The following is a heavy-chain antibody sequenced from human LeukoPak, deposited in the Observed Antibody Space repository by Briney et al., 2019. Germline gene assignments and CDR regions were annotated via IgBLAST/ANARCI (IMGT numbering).Heavy chain of an antibody. J-gene: IGHJ6*03. V-gene: IGHV1-46*01. D-gene: IGHD3-9*01. CDR3: ARRNYDILTGYYTSGYYYYMDV. CDR1: GYTFTSYY. CDR2: INPSGGST. Sequence: ASVKVSCKASGYTFTSYYMRWVRQAPGQGLEWMGIINPSGGSTSYAQKFQGRVTMTRDMSTSTVYMELSSLRSEDTAVYYCARRNYDILTGYYTSGYYYYMDVWGKGTTVTVSS.